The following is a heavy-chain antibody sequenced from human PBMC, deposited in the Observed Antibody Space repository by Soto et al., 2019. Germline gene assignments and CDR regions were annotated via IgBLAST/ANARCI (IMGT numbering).Heavy chain of an antibody. V-gene: IGHV3-23*01. J-gene: IGHJ4*02. D-gene: IGHD3-3*01. CDR2: ISGSGGST. CDR1: GFTFSNYA. Sequence: GGSLRLSCAASGFTFSNYAMSWVRQAPGKGLEWVSDISGSGGSTYYADSVKGRFTISRDNSKNTLYLQMNSLRAEDTAVYYCAKDPARNTIFGMTFDYWGQGTMVTVSS. CDR3: AKDPARNTIFGMTFDY.